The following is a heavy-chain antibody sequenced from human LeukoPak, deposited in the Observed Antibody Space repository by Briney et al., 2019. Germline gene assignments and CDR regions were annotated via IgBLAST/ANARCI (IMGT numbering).Heavy chain of an antibody. CDR2: IRYDGSNK. D-gene: IGHD4-17*01. CDR3: AKDPTTTTVTRPIGDWYFDL. J-gene: IGHJ2*01. CDR1: GFTLSSYG. V-gene: IGHV3-30*02. Sequence: GGSLRLSCAASGFTLSSYGMHWVRQAPGKGLEWVAFIRYDGSNKYYVDSVKGRFTISRDNSKNTLYLQMNSLRAEDTAVYYCAKDPTTTTVTRPIGDWYFDLWGRGTLVTVSS.